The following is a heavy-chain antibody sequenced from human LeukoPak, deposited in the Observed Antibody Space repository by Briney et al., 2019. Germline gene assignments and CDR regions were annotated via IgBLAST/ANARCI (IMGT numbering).Heavy chain of an antibody. CDR2: IDANAKTT. D-gene: IGHD2-2*01. CDR3: ARVVKDDAFDI. J-gene: IGHJ3*02. V-gene: IGHV3-74*01. Sequence: PGGSLRLSCAASGFTFSNYWLHWVRQAPGKGLVWVSRIDANAKTTSYADSVKGRFTISTDNAKKTLYLQMNSLRAEDTAVYYCARVVKDDAFDIWGQGTMVTVSS. CDR1: GFTFSNYW.